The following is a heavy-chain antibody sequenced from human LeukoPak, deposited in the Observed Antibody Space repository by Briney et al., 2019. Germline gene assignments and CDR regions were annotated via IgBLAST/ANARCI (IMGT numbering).Heavy chain of an antibody. Sequence: GRSLRLSCAASGFTFSSYAMHWVRQAPGKGLEWVAVISYDGSNKYYADSVKGRFTISRDNSKNTLYLQMNSLRAEDTALYYCAQDLSGDYYYGMDVWGQGTTVTVSS. J-gene: IGHJ6*02. V-gene: IGHV3-30-3*02. CDR2: ISYDGSNK. CDR3: AQDLSGDYYYGMDV. CDR1: GFTFSSYA. D-gene: IGHD3-16*02.